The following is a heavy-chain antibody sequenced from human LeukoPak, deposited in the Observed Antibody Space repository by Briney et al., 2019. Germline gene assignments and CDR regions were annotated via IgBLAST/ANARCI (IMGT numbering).Heavy chain of an antibody. CDR1: GFTFSSYS. V-gene: IGHV3-21*01. CDR2: ISSSSYI. D-gene: IGHD3-10*01. CDR3: ARDRPLSTMVRGVNDY. Sequence: GGSLRLSCAASGFTFSSYSMNWVRQAPGKGLEWDSSISSSSYIYYADSVKGRFTISRDNAKNSLYLQMNSLRAEDTAVYYCARDRPLSTMVRGVNDYWGQGTLVTVSS. J-gene: IGHJ4*02.